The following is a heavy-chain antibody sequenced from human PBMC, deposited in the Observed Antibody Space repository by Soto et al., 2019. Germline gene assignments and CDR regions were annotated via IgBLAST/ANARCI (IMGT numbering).Heavy chain of an antibody. J-gene: IGHJ4*02. CDR3: AKDLGYYDSSGYYDY. V-gene: IGHV3-23*01. CDR2: ISGSGGST. Sequence: XGSLRLSCAASGFTFSSYAMSWVRQAPGKGLEWVSAISGSGGSTYYADSVKGRFTISRDNSKNTLYLQMNSLRAEDTAVYYCAKDLGYYDSSGYYDYWGQGTLVTVS. CDR1: GFTFSSYA. D-gene: IGHD3-22*01.